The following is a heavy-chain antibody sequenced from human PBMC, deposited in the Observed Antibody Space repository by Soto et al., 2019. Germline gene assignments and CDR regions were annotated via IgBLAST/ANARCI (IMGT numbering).Heavy chain of an antibody. CDR1: GYTFTSYD. CDR3: ASRDIVVVPAAIRGGSDVFDI. V-gene: IGHV1-8*01. J-gene: IGHJ3*02. D-gene: IGHD2-2*02. Sequence: ASVKVSCKASGYTFTSYDINWVRQATGQGLEWMGWMNPNSGNTGYAQKFQGRVTMTRNTSISTAYMELSSLRSEDTAVYYCASRDIVVVPAAIRGGSDVFDIWGQGTMVTVSS. CDR2: MNPNSGNT.